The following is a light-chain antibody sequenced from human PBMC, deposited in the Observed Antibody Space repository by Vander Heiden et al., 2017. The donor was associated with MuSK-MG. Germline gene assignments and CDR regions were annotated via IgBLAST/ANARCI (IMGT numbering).Light chain of an antibody. J-gene: IGKJ3*01. CDR3: QQDDNRPPET. CDR2: DAS. Sequence: DIQMTQSPSSLSASVGDRVTITCQASQDISNYLNWYQQKPGKAPKLLIYDASNLETGVPSRFSGSGSGTDFTFTISSLQPEDIATYYCQQDDNRPPETFGHGTKLDIK. CDR1: QDISNY. V-gene: IGKV1-33*01.